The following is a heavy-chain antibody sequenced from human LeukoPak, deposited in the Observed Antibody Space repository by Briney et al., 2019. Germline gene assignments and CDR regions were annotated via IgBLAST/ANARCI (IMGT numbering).Heavy chain of an antibody. Sequence: PGGSLRLSCAASGFTFSSYAMSWVRKAPGGGGVGVSAMSASGGSTYYAESVLGRFTISRDNSKNTLYLQMNSLRAEDTAVYFCAKSRTVFSFTYYGMDVWGQGTAVTVSS. CDR3: AKSRTVFSFTYYGMDV. D-gene: IGHD1-14*01. CDR2: MSASGGST. J-gene: IGHJ6*02. V-gene: IGHV3-23*01. CDR1: GFTFSSYA.